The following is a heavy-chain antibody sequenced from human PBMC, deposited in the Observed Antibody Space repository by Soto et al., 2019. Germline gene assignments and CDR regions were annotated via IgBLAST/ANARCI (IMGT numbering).Heavy chain of an antibody. V-gene: IGHV4-59*12. CDR1: GGSISSYY. J-gene: IGHJ6*02. Sequence: PSETLSLTCTVSGGSISSYYWSWIRQPPGKGLEWIGYIYYSGSTNYNPSLKSRVTISVDTSKNQFSLKLSSVTAADTAVYYFARGRYYYGSGSGLYYYGMDVWGQGTTVTVSS. D-gene: IGHD3-10*01. CDR3: ARGRYYYGSGSGLYYYGMDV. CDR2: IYYSGST.